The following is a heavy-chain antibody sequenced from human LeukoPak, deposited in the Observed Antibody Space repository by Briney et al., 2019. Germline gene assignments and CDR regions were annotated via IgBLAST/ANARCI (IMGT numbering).Heavy chain of an antibody. J-gene: IGHJ4*02. V-gene: IGHV4-59*01. CDR1: GGSISGYY. Sequence: SETLSLTCTVSGGSISGYYWSWIRQPPGKGLEWIGYIYYSGSTNYNPSLKSRVTISVDTSKNQFSLKLSSVTAADTAVYYCARGGLRGDRIIDYWGQGTLVTVSS. CDR3: ARGGLRGDRIIDY. D-gene: IGHD2-21*01. CDR2: IYYSGST.